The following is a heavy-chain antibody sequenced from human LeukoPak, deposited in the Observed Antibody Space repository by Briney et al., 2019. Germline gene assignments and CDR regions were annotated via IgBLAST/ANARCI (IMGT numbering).Heavy chain of an antibody. V-gene: IGHV4-61*02. CDR2: IYTSGST. D-gene: IGHD4-17*01. CDR1: GGSISSGSYY. CDR3: ARGYGDYTAYFDY. J-gene: IGHJ4*02. Sequence: SETLSLTCTVSGGSISSGSYYWSWIRQPAGKGLEWIGRIYTSGSTNYNPSPKSRVTISVDTSKNQFSLKLSSVTAADTAVYYCARGYGDYTAYFDYWGQGTLVTVSS.